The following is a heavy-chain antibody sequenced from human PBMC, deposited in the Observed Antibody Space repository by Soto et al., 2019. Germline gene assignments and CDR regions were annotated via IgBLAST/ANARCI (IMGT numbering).Heavy chain of an antibody. J-gene: IGHJ5*02. Sequence: EVQLVESGGGLVQPGGSLRLSCAASGFTFSSYWMSWVRQAPGKGLEWVANIKQDGSEKYYVDSVKGRFTISRDNAKNSLYLQMNGLRAEDTAVYYCARGCSGGSCYSGWFAPWGQGTLVTVSS. CDR3: ARGCSGGSCYSGWFAP. V-gene: IGHV3-7*04. D-gene: IGHD2-15*01. CDR2: IKQDGSEK. CDR1: GFTFSSYW.